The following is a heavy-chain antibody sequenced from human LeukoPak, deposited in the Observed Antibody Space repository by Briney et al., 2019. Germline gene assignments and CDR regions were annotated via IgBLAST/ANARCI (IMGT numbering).Heavy chain of an antibody. CDR3: AREYSYGYNTLDD. CDR2: IYHSGST. CDR1: GGSISSSNW. D-gene: IGHD5-18*01. V-gene: IGHV4-4*02. Sequence: SETLSLTCAVSGGSISSSNWWSWVRQPPGKGLEWIGEIYHSGSTNYNPSLKSRVTVSVDKSKNQFSLKLSSVTAADTAVYYCAREYSYGYNTLDDWGQGTLVTVSS. J-gene: IGHJ4*02.